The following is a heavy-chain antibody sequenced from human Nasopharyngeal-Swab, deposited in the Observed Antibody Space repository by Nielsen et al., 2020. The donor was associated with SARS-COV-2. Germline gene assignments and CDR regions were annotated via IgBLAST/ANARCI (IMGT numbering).Heavy chain of an antibody. CDR1: GFTFSSYS. J-gene: IGHJ4*02. CDR3: ARGGNSVY. D-gene: IGHD4-23*01. CDR2: ISSSSSYI. V-gene: IGHV3-21*01. Sequence: GGSLRLSCAASGFTFSSYSMNWVRQAPGKGLEWVSSISSSSSYIYHADSVKGRFTISRDNAKNSLYLQMNSLRAEDTAVYYCARGGNSVYWGQGTLVTVSS.